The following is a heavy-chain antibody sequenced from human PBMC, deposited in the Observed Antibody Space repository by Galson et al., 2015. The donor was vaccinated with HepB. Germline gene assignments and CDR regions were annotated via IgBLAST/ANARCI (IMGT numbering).Heavy chain of an antibody. CDR3: ARHDLVHLDYDFWSGYYKSSGWFDP. CDR1: GYSFTSYW. Sequence: SGAEVKKPGESLKISCKGSGYSFTSYWIGWVRQMPGKGLEWMGIIYPGDSDTRYSPSFQGQVTISADKSISTAYLQWSSLKASDTAMYYCARHDLVHLDYDFWSGYYKSSGWFDPWGQGTLVTVSS. CDR2: IYPGDSDT. V-gene: IGHV5-51*01. J-gene: IGHJ5*02. D-gene: IGHD3-3*01.